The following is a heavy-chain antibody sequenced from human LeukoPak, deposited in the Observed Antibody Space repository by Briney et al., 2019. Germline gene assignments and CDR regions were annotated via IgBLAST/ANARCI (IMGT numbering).Heavy chain of an antibody. CDR2: ISGSGGST. V-gene: IGHV3-23*01. CDR3: AKSGGSSSWYVHYFDY. CDR1: GFTFSSYA. J-gene: IGHJ4*02. Sequence: GGSLRLSCAASGFTFSSYAMSWVRQAPGKGLEWVSAISGSGGSTYYADSVKGRFTFSRDNSKNTLYLQMNSLRAEDTAVYYCAKSGGSSSWYVHYFDYWGQGTLVTVSS. D-gene: IGHD6-13*01.